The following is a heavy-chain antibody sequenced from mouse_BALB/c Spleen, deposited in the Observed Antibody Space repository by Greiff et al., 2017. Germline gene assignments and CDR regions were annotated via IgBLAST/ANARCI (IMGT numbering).Heavy chain of an antibody. Sequence: EVMLVESGGGLVKPGGSLKLSCAASGFTFSSYTMSWVRQTPEKRLEWVATISSGGSYTYYPDSVKGRFTISRDNAKNTLYLQMSSLKSEDTAMYYCTRDGRVTTVVATGYFDYWGQGTTLTVSS. J-gene: IGHJ2*01. D-gene: IGHD1-1*01. CDR1: GFTFSSYT. V-gene: IGHV5-6-4*01. CDR2: ISSGGSYT. CDR3: TRDGRVTTVVATGYFDY.